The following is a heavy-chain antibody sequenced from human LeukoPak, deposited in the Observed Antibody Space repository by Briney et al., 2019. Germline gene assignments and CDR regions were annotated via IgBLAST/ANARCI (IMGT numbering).Heavy chain of an antibody. CDR2: IDTDGGT. V-gene: IGHV3-74*01. CDR3: VRDGPMIRGVPYMAV. D-gene: IGHD3-10*01. J-gene: IGHJ6*03. CDR1: GFTFSSYW. Sequence: GGSLRLSCAASGFTFSSYWMHWVRQAPGKGLVWVSRIDTDGGTSYADSVKGRFTISRDNAKNTLYLQMNSLRAEDTAVYYCVRDGPMIRGVPYMAVWGKGTTVTVSS.